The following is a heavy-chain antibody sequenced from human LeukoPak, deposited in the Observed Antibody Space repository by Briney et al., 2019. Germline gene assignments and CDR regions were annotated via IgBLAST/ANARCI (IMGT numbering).Heavy chain of an antibody. D-gene: IGHD2-2*01. CDR1: GFSFSTYS. Sequence: GGSLRLSCAASGFSFSTYSMHWVRQAPGKGLVWVSRISSDVSSTDYADSVKGRFTISRDNAKNSLYLQMNSLRAEDTAVYYCARSAMSPDYFDYGGQGTLVTVSS. V-gene: IGHV3-74*01. CDR2: ISSDVSST. CDR3: ARSAMSPDYFDY. J-gene: IGHJ4*02.